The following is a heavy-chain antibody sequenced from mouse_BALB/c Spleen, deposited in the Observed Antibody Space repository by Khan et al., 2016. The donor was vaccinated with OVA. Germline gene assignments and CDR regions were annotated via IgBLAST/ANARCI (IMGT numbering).Heavy chain of an antibody. Sequence: QVQLKESGPELVKPGASVKISCKASGYTFTAYDINWVKQRPGQGLEWIGWIYPGDGSTQYNEDFKGKATLTADRSSNTAYMQLSSLTSENSAVYFWAREGLRGVAMDYWGQGTSVSVSS. D-gene: IGHD2-4*01. CDR1: GYTFTAYD. V-gene: IGHV1S56*01. CDR3: AREGLRGVAMDY. J-gene: IGHJ4*01. CDR2: IYPGDGST.